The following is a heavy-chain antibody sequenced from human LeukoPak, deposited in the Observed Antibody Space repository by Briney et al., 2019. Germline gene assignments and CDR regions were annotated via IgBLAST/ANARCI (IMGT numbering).Heavy chain of an antibody. J-gene: IGHJ4*02. CDR3: ARERVRDYYDSSGYLDY. D-gene: IGHD3-22*01. CDR1: GFTVSSNF. CDR2: IYSGGST. Sequence: PGGSLRLSCVASGFTVSSNFMSWVRQAPGKGLEWVSVIYSGGSTYFADSVKGRFTISRDNPKNTVYHQMNSLRAEDTAVYYCARERVRDYYDSSGYLDYWGQGTLVTVSS. V-gene: IGHV3-53*01.